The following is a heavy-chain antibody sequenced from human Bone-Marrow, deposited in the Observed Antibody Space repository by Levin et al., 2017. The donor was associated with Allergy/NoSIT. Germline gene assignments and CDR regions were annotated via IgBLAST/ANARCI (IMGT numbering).Heavy chain of an antibody. J-gene: IGHJ5*02. V-gene: IGHV1-8*01. Sequence: ASVKVSCKASGYTFTSYDINWVRQATGQGLEWMGWMNPNSGNTGYAQKFQGRVTMTRNTSISTAYMELSSLRSEDTAVYYCARTLPRVLWFGEPPAENWFDPWGQGTLVTVSS. D-gene: IGHD3-10*01. CDR2: MNPNSGNT. CDR1: GYTFTSYD. CDR3: ARTLPRVLWFGEPPAENWFDP.